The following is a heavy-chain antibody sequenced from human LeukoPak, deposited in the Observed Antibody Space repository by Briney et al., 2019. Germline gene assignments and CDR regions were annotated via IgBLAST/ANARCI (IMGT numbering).Heavy chain of an antibody. J-gene: IGHJ5*02. CDR1: GYTFTGYY. CDR3: ARTRTIYCSSTSCYVDWFDP. D-gene: IGHD2-2*01. Sequence: GASVKVSCKASGYTFTGYYMHWVRQAPGQGLDWMGWINPNRGGTNYAQKFQGRVTMTRDTSISTAYMELSRLRSDDTAVYYCARTRTIYCSSTSCYVDWFDPWGQGTLVTVSS. CDR2: INPNRGGT. V-gene: IGHV1-2*02.